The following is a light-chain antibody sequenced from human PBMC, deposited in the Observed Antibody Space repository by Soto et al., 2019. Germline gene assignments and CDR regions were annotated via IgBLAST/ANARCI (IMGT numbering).Light chain of an antibody. V-gene: IGKV1-39*01. CDR3: QQSYSSPPT. CDR2: AAS. J-gene: IGKJ2*01. Sequence: DIQMTQSPSSLSASVGDRVTITCRASQSISNYLNWYQHKPGKAPNLLIYAASTLQSGVPSRFSGSRSGTDFTLTITHLQPEDFASYYCQQSYSSPPTFGQGTKLEIK. CDR1: QSISNY.